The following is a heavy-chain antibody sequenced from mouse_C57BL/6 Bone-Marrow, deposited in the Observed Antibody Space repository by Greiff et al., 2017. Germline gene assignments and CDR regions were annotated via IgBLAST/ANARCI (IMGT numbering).Heavy chain of an antibody. CDR1: GFNIKDDY. J-gene: IGHJ2*01. CDR2: IDPENGDT. CDR3: TALIYYPFDY. Sequence: EVQLQESGAELVRPGASVKLSCTASGFNIKDDYMHWVKQRPEQGLEWIGWIDPENGDTEYASKFQGKATITADTSSNTAYLQLSSLTSEDTAVYYCTALIYYPFDYWGQCTTLTVSS. V-gene: IGHV14-4*01. D-gene: IGHD2-1*01.